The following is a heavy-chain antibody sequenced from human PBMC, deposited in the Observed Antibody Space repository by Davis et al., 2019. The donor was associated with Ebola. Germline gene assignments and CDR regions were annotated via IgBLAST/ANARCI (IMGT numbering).Heavy chain of an antibody. CDR2: ISGSGGNT. J-gene: IGHJ6*04. V-gene: IGHV3-23*01. D-gene: IGHD3-3*01. CDR1: VLTFSSYA. Sequence: PGGSLRLSCADSVLTFSSYAMTWVRQAPGKGLEWVSAISGSGGNTYYADSVKGRFTISRDNSKKTMYLQMNSLRGEDTAVYYCARSGLSFGVVKYHYGMDAWGKGTTVTVSS. CDR3: ARSGLSFGVVKYHYGMDA.